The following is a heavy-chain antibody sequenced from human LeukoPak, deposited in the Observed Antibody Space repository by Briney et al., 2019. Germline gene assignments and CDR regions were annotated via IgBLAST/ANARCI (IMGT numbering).Heavy chain of an antibody. D-gene: IGHD2-15*01. Sequence: GGSLRLSCAASGFNFNGYTMSWVRQAPGKGLEWVSYISSSSSTIYYADSVKGRFTISRDNAKNSLYLQMNSLRDEDTAVYYCARDLGYCSGGSCYFGFFYYFDYWGQGTLVTVSS. J-gene: IGHJ4*02. CDR2: ISSSSSTI. V-gene: IGHV3-48*02. CDR3: ARDLGYCSGGSCYFGFFYYFDY. CDR1: GFNFNGYT.